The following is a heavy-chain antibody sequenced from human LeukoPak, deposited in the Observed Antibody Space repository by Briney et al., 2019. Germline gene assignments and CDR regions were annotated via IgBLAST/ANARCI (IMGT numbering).Heavy chain of an antibody. CDR2: ISFDGSNK. CDR3: AKDSSSWLERGVYYFDY. V-gene: IGHV3-30-3*01. CDR1: AFTFSSYA. J-gene: IGHJ4*02. D-gene: IGHD6-13*01. Sequence: GGSLRLSCAASAFTFSSYAIHWVRQAPGKGLEWVAVISFDGSNKYYADTVKGRFTISRDNSKNTLYLQMNSLRAEDTAVYYCAKDSSSWLERGVYYFDYWSQGTLVTVSS.